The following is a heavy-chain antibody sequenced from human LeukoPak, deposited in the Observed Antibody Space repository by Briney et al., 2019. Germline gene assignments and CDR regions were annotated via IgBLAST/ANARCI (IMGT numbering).Heavy chain of an antibody. J-gene: IGHJ4*02. Sequence: GASVKVSCKASGYTFTSYCMHWVRQAPGQGLEWMGWISAYNGNTNYAQKLQGRVTMTTDTSTSTAYMELRSLRSDDTAVYYCARTYYYDSSGYLKVRKNSISASPNDYWGQGTLVTVSS. CDR1: GYTFTSYC. D-gene: IGHD3-22*01. CDR2: ISAYNGNT. V-gene: IGHV1-18*04. CDR3: ARTYYYDSSGYLKVRKNSISASPNDY.